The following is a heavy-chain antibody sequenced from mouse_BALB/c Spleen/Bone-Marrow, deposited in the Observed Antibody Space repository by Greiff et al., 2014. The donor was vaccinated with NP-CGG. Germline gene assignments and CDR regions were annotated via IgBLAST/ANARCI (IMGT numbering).Heavy chain of an antibody. D-gene: IGHD1-1*01. V-gene: IGHV5-6*01. CDR1: GFTFSSYG. CDR3: AFTTKAYFFAY. Sequence: EVQLVESGGDLVKPGGSLKLSCAASGFTFSSYGMSWVRQTPDKRLEWVATISSGGSYTYYPDSVKGRFTISRDNAKNTLYLQMSSLKSEDTAMYYCAFTTKAYFFAYWGQGTTLTVSS. CDR2: ISSGGSYT. J-gene: IGHJ2*01.